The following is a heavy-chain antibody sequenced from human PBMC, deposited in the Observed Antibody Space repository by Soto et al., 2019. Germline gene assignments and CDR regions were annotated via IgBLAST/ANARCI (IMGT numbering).Heavy chain of an antibody. CDR1: GGSFSPHY. CDR2: VHTSGSS. CDR3: AREVYTSGWNYDY. J-gene: IGHJ4*02. Sequence: QVQLRESGPGLVKPSETLSLTCNVSGGSFSPHYVNWIRQPPGKGLEWIGRVHTSGSSDYSPSLKGRVTMSVDTSKKQFSLKLNSVTAADTAVYYCAREVYTSGWNYDYWGQGILATVSS. D-gene: IGHD6-19*01. V-gene: IGHV4-4*07.